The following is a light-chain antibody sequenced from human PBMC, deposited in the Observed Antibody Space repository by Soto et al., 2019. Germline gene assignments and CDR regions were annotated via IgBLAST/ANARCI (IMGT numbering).Light chain of an antibody. J-gene: IGLJ1*01. V-gene: IGLV1-44*01. Sequence: QSVLTQSPSASGTAGQRITISCSGGSSNVGSNSVNWYQQVPGTAPKVLIYRDHQRPSRVPDRFSGSKSGTSASLAISGLQSEDEADYYCQSYDNTLSGPIYVFGTGTKLTVL. CDR3: QSYDNTLSGPIYV. CDR2: RDH. CDR1: SSNVGSNS.